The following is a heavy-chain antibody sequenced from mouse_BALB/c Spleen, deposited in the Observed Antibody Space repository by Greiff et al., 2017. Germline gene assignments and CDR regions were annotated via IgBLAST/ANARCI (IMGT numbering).Heavy chain of an antibody. J-gene: IGHJ4*01. Sequence: QVQLQQSGAELVRPGTSVKVSCKASGYAFTNYLIEWVKQRPGQGLEWIGVINPGSGGTNYNEKFKGKATLTADKSSSTAYMQLSSLTSDDSAVYFCARASLPYYAMDYWGQGTSVTVSS. CDR3: ARASLPYYAMDY. D-gene: IGHD5-5*01. V-gene: IGHV1-54*01. CDR1: GYAFTNYL. CDR2: INPGSGGT.